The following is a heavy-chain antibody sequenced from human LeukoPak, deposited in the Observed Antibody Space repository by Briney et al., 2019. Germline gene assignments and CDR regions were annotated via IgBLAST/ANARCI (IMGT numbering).Heavy chain of an antibody. J-gene: IGHJ5*02. CDR3: ATSSDYGDNWFDP. Sequence: ASVKVSCKASGYTFTGYYMHWVRQAPGQGLEWMGWINPNSGGTNYAQKFQGRVTMTRDTSISTAYMELSRLRSDDTAVYYCATSSDYGDNWFDPWGQGTLVTVSS. CDR1: GYTFTGYY. D-gene: IGHD4-17*01. V-gene: IGHV1-2*02. CDR2: INPNSGGT.